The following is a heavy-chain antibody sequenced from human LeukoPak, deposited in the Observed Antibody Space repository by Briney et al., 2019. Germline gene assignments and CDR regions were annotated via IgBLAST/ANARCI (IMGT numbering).Heavy chain of an antibody. D-gene: IGHD6-19*01. J-gene: IGHJ4*02. CDR1: GGTFSSYA. Sequence: VASVKVSCKASGGTFSSYAISWVRQAPGQGLEWMGRIIPILGIANYAQKFQGRVTITADKSTSTAYMELSSLRSEDTPVYYCARGIAVAGYDYWGQGTLVTVSS. CDR2: IIPILGIA. CDR3: ARGIAVAGYDY. V-gene: IGHV1-69*04.